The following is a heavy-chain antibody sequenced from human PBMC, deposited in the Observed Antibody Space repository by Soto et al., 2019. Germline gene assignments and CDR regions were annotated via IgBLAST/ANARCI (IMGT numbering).Heavy chain of an antibody. J-gene: IGHJ6*03. CDR3: ARRGYGSRWPNVYMDV. Sequence: EAHLVESGGGLVQPGGSLRLSCAASGFTFSNYEMHWVRQAPGKGLEYVSGISNNGAHTDYAKSVKGRFTISRDNSENTLYLHMGSLRAEDMALYYCARRGYGSRWPNVYMDVWGKGTTVTVSS. CDR2: ISNNGAHT. CDR1: GFTFSNYE. D-gene: IGHD6-13*01. V-gene: IGHV3-64*01.